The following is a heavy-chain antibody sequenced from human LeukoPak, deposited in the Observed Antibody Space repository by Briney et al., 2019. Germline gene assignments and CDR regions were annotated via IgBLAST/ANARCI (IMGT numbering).Heavy chain of an antibody. J-gene: IGHJ4*02. CDR3: ARVGVGDWGSVWDH. CDR2: ISSGGGVT. D-gene: IGHD3-16*01. Sequence: GGSLRLSCGASEFNFRTHSMIWARQTAGTGLEWISYISSGGGVTHYAESVKGRFSISRDNARNSLLLQMNRLTEEDTAVYYCARVGVGDWGSVWDHWGQGARATVSS. CDR1: EFNFRTHS. V-gene: IGHV3-48*02.